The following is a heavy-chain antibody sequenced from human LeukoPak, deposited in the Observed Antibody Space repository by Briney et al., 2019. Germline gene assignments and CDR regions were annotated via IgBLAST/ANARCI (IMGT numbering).Heavy chain of an antibody. V-gene: IGHV3-21*01. Sequence: GGSLRLSCAASGFAISSYTMNWVRQAPGKGLEWVSSISSSGGRIYYADSVKDRFTVSRDNAKNSLYLQINTLTAEDTAVYHCTRAQEADYWGQGTLVTVSS. CDR2: ISSSGGRI. CDR3: TRAQEADY. CDR1: GFAISSYT. J-gene: IGHJ4*02.